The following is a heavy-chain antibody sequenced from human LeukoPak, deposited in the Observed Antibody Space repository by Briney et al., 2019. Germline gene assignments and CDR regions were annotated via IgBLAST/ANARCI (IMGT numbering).Heavy chain of an antibody. CDR2: ISYDGSNK. J-gene: IGHJ3*02. CDR3: AKVGVYFDWQKAFDI. V-gene: IGHV3-30*18. Sequence: GGSLRLSCAASGFTFSSYGMHWVRQAPGKGLEWVAVISYDGSNKYYADSVKGRFTISRDNSKNTLYLQMNSLRAEDTAVYYCAKVGVYFDWQKAFDIWGQGTMVTVSS. CDR1: GFTFSSYG. D-gene: IGHD3-9*01.